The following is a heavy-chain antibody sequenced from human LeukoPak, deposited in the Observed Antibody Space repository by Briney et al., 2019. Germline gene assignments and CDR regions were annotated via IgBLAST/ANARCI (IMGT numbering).Heavy chain of an antibody. D-gene: IGHD2-21*01. J-gene: IGHJ4*02. CDR2: IYYSGST. V-gene: IGHV4-30-4*01. CDR3: AGGTYRATLTELDS. Sequence: SETLSLTCTVSDGSINTGDYYWNWLRQPPEKGLEWIGYIYYSGSTYYNPSLKRRLTVSIDTSKNQFSLNLRSVSAADTAVYWCAGGTYRATLTELDSWGQGTLVTVSS. CDR1: DGSINTGDYY.